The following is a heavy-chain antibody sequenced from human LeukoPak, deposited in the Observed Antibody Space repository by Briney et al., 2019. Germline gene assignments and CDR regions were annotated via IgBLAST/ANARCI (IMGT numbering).Heavy chain of an antibody. CDR2: IIPIFGTA. V-gene: IGHV1-69*05. D-gene: IGHD6-6*01. Sequence: ASVKVSCKASGGTFSRYAISWVRQAPGQGLEWMGGIIPIFGTANYAQKFQGRVTITTDESTSTAYMELSSLRSEDTAVYYCAGYSSSSGPRGAFDIWGQGTMVTVSS. CDR3: AGYSSSSGPRGAFDI. J-gene: IGHJ3*02. CDR1: GGTFSRYA.